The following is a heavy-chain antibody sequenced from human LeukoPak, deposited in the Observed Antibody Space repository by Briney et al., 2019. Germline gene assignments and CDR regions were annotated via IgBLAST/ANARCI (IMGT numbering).Heavy chain of an antibody. J-gene: IGHJ4*02. V-gene: IGHV4-4*09. CDR1: GDSMASYY. D-gene: IGHD1-1*01. CDR2: IHPSGAT. CDR3: GRLYNTWYLDY. Sequence: SETPSLTCSVSGDSMASYYWSWIRQPLGKGLEWIGYIHPSGATNYNPSLKSRVSISLDSSKKQFSLKVTSLTAADTAVYFCGRLYNTWYLDYWGQGTLVTVSS.